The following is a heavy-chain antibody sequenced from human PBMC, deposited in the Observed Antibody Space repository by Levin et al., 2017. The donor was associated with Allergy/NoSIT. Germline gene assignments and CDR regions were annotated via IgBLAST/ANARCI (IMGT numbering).Heavy chain of an antibody. CDR3: ALLTGDPDDY. D-gene: IGHD7-27*01. V-gene: IGHV1-46*01. Sequence: ASVKVSCKASGYTFTNYYMHWVRQAPGQGLEWMGIINPSGGSTSYAQKFQGRVTMTRDTSTNTVYMELNSLRSEDTAVYYCALLTGDPDDYWGQGTLVTVSS. CDR1: GYTFTNYY. J-gene: IGHJ4*02. CDR2: INPSGGST.